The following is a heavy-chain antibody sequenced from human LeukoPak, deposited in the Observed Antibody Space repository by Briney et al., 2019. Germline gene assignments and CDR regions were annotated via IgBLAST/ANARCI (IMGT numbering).Heavy chain of an antibody. J-gene: IGHJ4*02. Sequence: PGGSLRLSCAASGFTFSSYAMHWVRQAPGKGLEWVAIISYDGSNEYYADSVKGRFTISRDSSKNTLYLQMNSLRAEDTAVYYCPRESGYYFDYWGQGTLVTVSS. D-gene: IGHD3-22*01. CDR2: ISYDGSNE. V-gene: IGHV3-30-3*01. CDR3: PRESGYYFDY. CDR1: GFTFSSYA.